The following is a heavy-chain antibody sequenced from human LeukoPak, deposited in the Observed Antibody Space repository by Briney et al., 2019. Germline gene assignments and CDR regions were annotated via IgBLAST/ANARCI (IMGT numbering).Heavy chain of an antibody. D-gene: IGHD1-1*01. CDR2: MSFDGSIK. CDR1: GFTFSSYA. J-gene: IGHJ4*02. V-gene: IGHV3-30*18. Sequence: GGSLRLSCAASGFTFSSYAMHWVRQAPGKGLEWVAVMSFDGSIKEYADSVKGRFTISRDNAKNTLYLEMNSLRVEDTATFYCAKGQELDDGVFDSWGQGTMVTVSS. CDR3: AKGQELDDGVFDS.